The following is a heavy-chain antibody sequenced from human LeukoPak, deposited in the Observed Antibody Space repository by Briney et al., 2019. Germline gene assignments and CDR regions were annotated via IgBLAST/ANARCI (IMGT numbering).Heavy chain of an antibody. CDR3: AREGSYGGKVDAFDI. V-gene: IGHV1-2*02. CDR1: GYTFTGYY. CDR2: INPNSGGT. J-gene: IGHJ3*02. Sequence: GASVKVSCKASGYTFTGYYMHWVRQAPGQGLEWMGWINPNSGGTNYAQKFQGRVTMTRDTSISTAYMELNRLRSDDTAVYYCAREGSYGGKVDAFDIWGQGTMVTVSS. D-gene: IGHD4-23*01.